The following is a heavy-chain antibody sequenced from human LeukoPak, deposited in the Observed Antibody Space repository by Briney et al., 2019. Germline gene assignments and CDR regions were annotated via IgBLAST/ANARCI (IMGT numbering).Heavy chain of an antibody. Sequence: GGSLRLSCAASGFPFSSYTMNWVRQAPGKGLEWVSSIWSTSTYIYYIDSVKGRFTISRDNAESSLYLQMNSLRADDTAVYYCARVGGDCSGGSCYWYFDLWGRGTLVTVSS. CDR3: ARVGGDCSGGSCYWYFDL. J-gene: IGHJ2*01. CDR1: GFPFSSYT. CDR2: IWSTSTYI. D-gene: IGHD2-15*01. V-gene: IGHV3-21*01.